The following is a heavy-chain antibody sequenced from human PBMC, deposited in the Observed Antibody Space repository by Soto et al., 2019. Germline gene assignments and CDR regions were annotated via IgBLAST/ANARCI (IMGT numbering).Heavy chain of an antibody. D-gene: IGHD3-10*01. Sequence: QLQLQESGSGLVKPSQTLSLTCSVSGGSISRGGYSWSWIRQPPGKGLECIGYLYHSGSTSYNPSLKSPVTISVGRSKIQFALKLSSVTAADTAVYYCASRPPYYYGSGSYGFDPWGQGTLVTVSS. V-gene: IGHV4-30-2*01. J-gene: IGHJ5*02. CDR3: ASRPPYYYGSGSYGFDP. CDR1: GGSISRGGYS. CDR2: LYHSGST.